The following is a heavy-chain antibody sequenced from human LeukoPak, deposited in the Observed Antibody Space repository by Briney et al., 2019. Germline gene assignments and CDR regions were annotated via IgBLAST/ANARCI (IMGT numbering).Heavy chain of an antibody. J-gene: IGHJ6*03. CDR3: ARSYGSSFFPDYYYYYYMDV. CDR2: IYYSGST. CDR1: GGSISSHY. Sequence: SETLSLTCTVSGGSISSHYWSWIRQPPGKGLEWIGYIYYSGSTNYNPSLKSRVTTSVDTSKNQFSLKLSSVTAADTAVYYCARSYGSSFFPDYYYYYYMDVWGKGTTVTVSS. V-gene: IGHV4-59*11. D-gene: IGHD6-6*01.